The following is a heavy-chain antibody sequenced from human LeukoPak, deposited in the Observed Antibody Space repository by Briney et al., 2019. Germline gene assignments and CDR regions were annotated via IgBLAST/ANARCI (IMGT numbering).Heavy chain of an antibody. J-gene: IGHJ4*02. Sequence: ASVKVSCKASGYTFTGYYMHWVRQAPGQGLEWVGIINPTGGRTDYAQRFQGRVTMTRDTSTSTVYMGLSSLRSDDTAVYYCARGPAIYYDSSGYSLDYWGQGTLVTVSS. CDR3: ARGPAIYYDSSGYSLDY. V-gene: IGHV1-46*01. CDR2: INPTGGRT. CDR1: GYTFTGYY. D-gene: IGHD3-22*01.